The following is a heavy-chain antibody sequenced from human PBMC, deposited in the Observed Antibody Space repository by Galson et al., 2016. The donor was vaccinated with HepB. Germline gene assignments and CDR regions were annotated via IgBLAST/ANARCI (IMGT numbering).Heavy chain of an antibody. V-gene: IGHV3-23*01. D-gene: IGHD2-2*01. Sequence: SLRLSCAASGFTFSNYAMSWVRQAPGKGLEWVSSISGSGDTTYDADAVRGRFTITRDNYRNTMSLQMESLRAEDSAIYYCAKGNIVQVPAAPYAWGQGALVTVSS. J-gene: IGHJ5*02. CDR2: ISGSGDTT. CDR1: GFTFSNYA. CDR3: AKGNIVQVPAAPYA.